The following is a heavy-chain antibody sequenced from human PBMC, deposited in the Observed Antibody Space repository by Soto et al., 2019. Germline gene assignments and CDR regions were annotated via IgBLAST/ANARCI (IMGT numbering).Heavy chain of an antibody. J-gene: IGHJ6*03. D-gene: IGHD6-6*01. CDR1: GYTFTNYG. CDR3: ARVRQLVGXFYYYMDV. V-gene: IGHV1-18*01. CDR2: IGAYNGNT. Sequence: AXVKVSCKASGYTFTNYGITWVRQAPGQGLEWMGWIGAYNGNTHYTERLQGRVTMTTDTSTSTAYMELRGLRSDDSAVYYCARVRQLVGXFYYYMDVWGNGTTVTVSS.